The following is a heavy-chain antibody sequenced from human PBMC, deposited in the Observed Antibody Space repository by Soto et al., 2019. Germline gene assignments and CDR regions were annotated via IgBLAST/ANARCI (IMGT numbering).Heavy chain of an antibody. CDR2: IYYIGST. Sequence: QVQLQESGPGLVKPSQTLSLTCTVSGGSISSGGYYWNWIRQHPGKGLEWIGYIYYIGSTYYNLYLKRRVTISLVTSKNQFSLKLSSVTAADTAVYYCARSVFPWGQGTLVTVSS. CDR1: GGSISSGGYY. V-gene: IGHV4-31*03. CDR3: ARSVFP. J-gene: IGHJ5*02.